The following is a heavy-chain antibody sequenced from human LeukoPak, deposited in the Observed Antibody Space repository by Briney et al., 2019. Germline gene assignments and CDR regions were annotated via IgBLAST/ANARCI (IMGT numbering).Heavy chain of an antibody. CDR2: IKSKTDGGTT. Sequence: GGSLRLSCAASGFTFSNAWMSWVRQAPGKGLEWVGRIKSKTDGGTTDYAAPVKGRFTISRDDSKNTLYLQMNSLKTEDTAVYYCTTEVDCSSTSCYRLYYYYYMDVWGKGTTVTVSS. CDR1: GFTFSNAW. CDR3: TTEVDCSSTSCYRLYYYYYMDV. J-gene: IGHJ6*03. D-gene: IGHD2-2*02. V-gene: IGHV3-15*01.